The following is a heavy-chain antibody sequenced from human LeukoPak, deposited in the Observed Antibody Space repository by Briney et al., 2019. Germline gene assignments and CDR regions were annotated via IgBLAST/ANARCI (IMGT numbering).Heavy chain of an antibody. J-gene: IGHJ6*04. CDR1: GFTFSSYA. Sequence: GGSLRLSCAASGFTFSSYAMSWVRQAPGKGLEWVSLSGTSGGTYYADSVRGRFTISRDNSKNTLYLQMNSLRTEDTAIYYCAKGRPEDVWGKGTTVTVSS. CDR3: AKGRPEDV. CDR2: SGTSGGT. V-gene: IGHV3-23*01.